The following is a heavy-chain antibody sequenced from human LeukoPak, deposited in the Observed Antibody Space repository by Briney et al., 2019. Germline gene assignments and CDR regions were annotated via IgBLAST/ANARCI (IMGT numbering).Heavy chain of an antibody. Sequence: PSETLSLTCNVSGGSISGYYWSWIRQPPGKGLEWIGEINHSGSTNYNPSLKSRVTISVDTSKNQFSLKLSSVTAADTAVYYCARSLDFWSGSPDYWGQGTLVTVSS. D-gene: IGHD3-3*01. CDR3: ARSLDFWSGSPDY. CDR2: INHSGST. CDR1: GGSISGYY. V-gene: IGHV4-34*01. J-gene: IGHJ4*02.